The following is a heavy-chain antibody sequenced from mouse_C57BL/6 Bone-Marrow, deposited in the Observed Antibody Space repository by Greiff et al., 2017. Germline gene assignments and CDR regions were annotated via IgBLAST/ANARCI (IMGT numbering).Heavy chain of an antibody. V-gene: IGHV1-55*01. CDR1: GYTFTSSW. Sequence: QVQLQQPGAELVKPGASVKMSCKASGYTFTSSWFTWVKQRPGQGLEWIGDIYPGSGSTNYNEQFKSTATLTVDTSSSTAYMQLSSLTSEDSAVYYCSRGSITTVVRMDYWGQGTSVTVSS. CDR2: IYPGSGST. J-gene: IGHJ4*01. CDR3: SRGSITTVVRMDY. D-gene: IGHD1-1*01.